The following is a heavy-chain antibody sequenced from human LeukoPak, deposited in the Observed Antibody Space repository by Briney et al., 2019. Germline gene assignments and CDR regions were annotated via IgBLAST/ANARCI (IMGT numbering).Heavy chain of an antibody. Sequence: GGSLRLSCAASGFTFSSYAMHWVRQAPGKGLEWVAVISYDGSNKYYADSVKGRFTISRDNSKNTLYMQMNSPTAEDTAVYYCARESDSSGLYYFDYWGQGTLVTVSS. V-gene: IGHV3-30-3*01. CDR1: GFTFSSYA. CDR2: ISYDGSNK. D-gene: IGHD3-22*01. CDR3: ARESDSSGLYYFDY. J-gene: IGHJ4*02.